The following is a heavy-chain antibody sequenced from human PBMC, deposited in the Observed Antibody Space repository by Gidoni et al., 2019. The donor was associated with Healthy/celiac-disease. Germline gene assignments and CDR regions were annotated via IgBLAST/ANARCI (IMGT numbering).Heavy chain of an antibody. CDR1: GGSISRYY. CDR3: ARVPREAAGPYYYYGMDV. CDR2: IYTSGST. D-gene: IGHD6-13*01. J-gene: IGHJ6*02. V-gene: IGHV4-4*07. Sequence: QVQLQASCPGLVKPSATLSLTCTVSGGSISRYYWSWIRQPAGKGLEWIGRIYTSGSTTYNPSRKSRGTMSVDTSKNQFSLKLSSVTAADTAVYYCARVPREAAGPYYYYGMDVWGQGTTVTVSS.